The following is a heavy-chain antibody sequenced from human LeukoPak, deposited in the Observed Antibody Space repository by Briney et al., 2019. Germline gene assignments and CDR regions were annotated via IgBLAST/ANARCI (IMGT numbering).Heavy chain of an antibody. D-gene: IGHD3-10*01. CDR1: GYSISSGYY. Sequence: PSETLSLTCAVSGYSISSGYYWGWIRPPPGKGLEWIGSIYHSGSTYYNPSLKSRVTISVDTSKNQFSLKLSSVTAADTAVYYCARSPRSGMYTAYGMDVWGKGTTVTVSS. V-gene: IGHV4-38-2*01. CDR2: IYHSGST. CDR3: ARSPRSGMYTAYGMDV. J-gene: IGHJ6*04.